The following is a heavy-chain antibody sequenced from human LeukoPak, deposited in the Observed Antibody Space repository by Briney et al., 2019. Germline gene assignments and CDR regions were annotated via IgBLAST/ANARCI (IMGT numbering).Heavy chain of an antibody. CDR2: IKSKTDGGTT. J-gene: IGHJ5*02. V-gene: IGHV3-15*01. CDR3: TTDGDYEGLSDH. Sequence: GGSLRLSCAASGFTFSNPWMSWVRQAPGKGLEWVGRIKSKTDGGTTEYAAAVQGRFTISRDDSKNTLYLQMNSLKTEDTDVYYCTTDGDYEGLSDHWGQGTLVTVSS. D-gene: IGHD4-17*01. CDR1: GFTFSNPW.